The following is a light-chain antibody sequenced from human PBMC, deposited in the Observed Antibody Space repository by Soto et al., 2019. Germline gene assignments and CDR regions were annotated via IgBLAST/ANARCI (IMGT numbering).Light chain of an antibody. CDR3: CSYTSSSTLV. V-gene: IGLV2-14*03. Sequence: QSALTQPASVSGSPGQSITISCTGTSSDVGGYNYVSWYQLHPGKAPKLMIYDVSNRPSGVSNRFSGSKSGNTASLTISGLQAEDEADYYCCSYTSSSTLVLGGGTQLTVL. CDR1: SSDVGGYNY. CDR2: DVS. J-gene: IGLJ2*01.